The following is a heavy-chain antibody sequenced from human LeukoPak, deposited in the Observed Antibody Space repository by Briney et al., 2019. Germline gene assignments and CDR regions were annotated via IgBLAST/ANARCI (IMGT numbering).Heavy chain of an antibody. CDR1: GGSFSGYY. Sequence: PSETLSLTCAVYGGSFSGYYWSWIRQPPGRGLEWIGEVDHSGNTNYNPSVKTRVTISLDTSKTQFSLKLTSVTAADTAVYYCARDSPGYSSGWYDPFGQGTLVIVTS. V-gene: IGHV4-34*01. D-gene: IGHD6-19*01. J-gene: IGHJ5*02. CDR3: ARDSPGYSSGWYDP. CDR2: VDHSGNT.